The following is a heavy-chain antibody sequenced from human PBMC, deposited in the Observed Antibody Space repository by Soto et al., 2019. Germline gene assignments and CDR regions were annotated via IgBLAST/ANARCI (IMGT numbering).Heavy chain of an antibody. CDR2: ISGSGGST. Sequence: PGGSLRLSCAASGFTLSSYAMSWVRQAPGKGLEWVSAISGSGGSTYYAYSVKGRFTISRDNSNNTLYLQMNSLRAEDTAVYYCAKVRKRWLQPIDYWGQGILVTVSS. CDR3: AKVRKRWLQPIDY. J-gene: IGHJ4*02. CDR1: GFTLSSYA. D-gene: IGHD5-12*01. V-gene: IGHV3-23*01.